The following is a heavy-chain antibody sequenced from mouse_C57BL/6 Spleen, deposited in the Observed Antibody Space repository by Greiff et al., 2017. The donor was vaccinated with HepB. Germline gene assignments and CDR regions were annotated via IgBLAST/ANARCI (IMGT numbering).Heavy chain of an antibody. CDR3: ARLNWDVGYLDV. D-gene: IGHD4-1*01. J-gene: IGHJ1*03. V-gene: IGHV2-6*03. CDR2: IWSDGST. Sequence: VQLQESGPGLVAPSQSLSITCTVSGFALTSYGLHWVRQPPGKGLEWLVVIWSDGSTTYNLALKSRLSISKDNSKSQVFFKMNSLQADDTAMYYCARLNWDVGYLDVWGTGTTVTVSS. CDR1: GFALTSYG.